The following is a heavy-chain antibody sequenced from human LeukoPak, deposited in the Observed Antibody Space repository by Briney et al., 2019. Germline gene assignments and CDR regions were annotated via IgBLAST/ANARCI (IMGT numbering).Heavy chain of an antibody. Sequence: PGGSLRLSCAASGFTFISYSMNWVRQAPGKGLECVSFISSSNSTIYYADSVKGRFTISRDNAKNSLSLQMNSLRDEDTAVYYCARDWNGVFDYWGQGTLVTVSS. CDR1: GFTFISYS. CDR2: ISSSNSTI. J-gene: IGHJ4*02. CDR3: ARDWNGVFDY. D-gene: IGHD1-1*01. V-gene: IGHV3-48*02.